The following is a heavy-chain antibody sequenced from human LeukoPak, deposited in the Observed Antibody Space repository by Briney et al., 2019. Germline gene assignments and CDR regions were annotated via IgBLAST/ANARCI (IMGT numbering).Heavy chain of an antibody. J-gene: IGHJ4*02. Sequence: PSETLPLTCAVYGGSFSGYYWSWIRQPPGKGLEWIGEINHSGSTNYNPSLKSRVTISVDTSKNQFSLKLSSVTAADTAVYYCARGRLWFGSEPYFDYWGQGTLVTVSS. D-gene: IGHD3-10*01. CDR2: INHSGST. V-gene: IGHV4-34*01. CDR1: GGSFSGYY. CDR3: ARGRLWFGSEPYFDY.